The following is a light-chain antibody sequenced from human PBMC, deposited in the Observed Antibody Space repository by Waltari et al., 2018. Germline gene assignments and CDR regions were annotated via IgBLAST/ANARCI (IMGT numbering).Light chain of an antibody. V-gene: IGLV2-14*03. J-gene: IGLJ3*02. CDR2: GVS. Sequence: QSALTQPASVSGSPGQSITIPCPGTDSDIVPYNYVSWYQQHPGRAPQLIIYGVSDRPSGVSNRFSGSKSGHTASLTISGLQAEDEADYYCSSFTRSRTWLFGGGTKVTVL. CDR1: DSDIVPYNY. CDR3: SSFTRSRTWL.